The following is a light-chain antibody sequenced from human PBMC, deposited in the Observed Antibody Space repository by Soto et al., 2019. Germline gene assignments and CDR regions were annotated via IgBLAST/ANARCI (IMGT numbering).Light chain of an antibody. CDR3: AKWDDSLRVYV. Sequence: QSGLPQPPSTSGTPGQRVTISFSTTHSRNGSNYVSWYQQLPGAARKLLIYRNDQRPSGVPDRFSASKSGTSASLAISGLRSEDEADYFCAKWDDSLRVYVFGSGTKVTVL. V-gene: IGLV1-47*01. J-gene: IGLJ1*01. CDR1: HSRNGSNY. CDR2: RND.